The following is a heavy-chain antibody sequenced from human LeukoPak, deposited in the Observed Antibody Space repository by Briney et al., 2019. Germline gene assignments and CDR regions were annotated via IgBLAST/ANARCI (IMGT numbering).Heavy chain of an antibody. Sequence: GESLQISCKGSGYSFTSYWIGWVRPMPGKGLEWMGIIYPGDSDTRYSPSFQGQVTISADKSISTAYLQWSSLKASDTAMYYCARHPSKATFDPWGQGTLVTVSS. J-gene: IGHJ5*02. CDR1: GYSFTSYW. V-gene: IGHV5-51*01. CDR2: IYPGDSDT. CDR3: ARHPSKATFDP.